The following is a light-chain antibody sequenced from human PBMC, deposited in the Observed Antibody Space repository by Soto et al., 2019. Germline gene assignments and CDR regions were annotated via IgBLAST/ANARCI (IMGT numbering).Light chain of an antibody. CDR2: EVS. Sequence: QSDLTQPHSASGSPGPSGTISCTGTSSDVGGYNYVSWYQQHPGKAPKLMIYEVSKRPSGVPDRFSGSKSGNTAALTVSGLQAEDEADYCCSSYAGSNNFVVFGGGTKLPVL. CDR1: SSDVGGYNY. J-gene: IGLJ2*01. V-gene: IGLV2-8*01. CDR3: SSYAGSNNFVV.